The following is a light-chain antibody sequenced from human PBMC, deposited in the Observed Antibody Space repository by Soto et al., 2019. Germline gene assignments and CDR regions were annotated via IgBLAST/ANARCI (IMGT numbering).Light chain of an antibody. V-gene: IGKV1-39*01. CDR2: VAS. CDR1: QTISTW. CDR3: QQSFSVPPT. Sequence: DIQMTQSPSTLSASVGDRVTITCRASQTISTWLAWYQQKPGKAPKLLIYVASNLQSGVPSGFSGSGSGTNFSLTISYLQPEDFATYYCQQSFSVPPTFCQGTRLEIK. J-gene: IGKJ5*01.